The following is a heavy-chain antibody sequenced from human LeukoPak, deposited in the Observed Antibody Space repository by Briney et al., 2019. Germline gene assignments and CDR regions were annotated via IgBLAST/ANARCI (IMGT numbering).Heavy chain of an antibody. CDR1: GFTISTYG. D-gene: IGHD1-1*01. V-gene: IGHV3-48*03. CDR3: ARDPRTVRI. CDR2: ISGNGGVI. Sequence: GGSLRLSCAASGFTISTYGMNWVRQAPGKGLEWLSYISGNGGVIQYADSVKGRFTISRDNAKNLLYLQMDSLRVEDTAIYYCARDPRTVRIWGQGTLVTVSS. J-gene: IGHJ4*02.